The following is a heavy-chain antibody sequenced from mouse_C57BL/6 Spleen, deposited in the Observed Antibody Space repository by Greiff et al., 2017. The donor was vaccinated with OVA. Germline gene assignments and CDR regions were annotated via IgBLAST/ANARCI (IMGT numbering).Heavy chain of an antibody. CDR1: GYAFSSYW. D-gene: IGHD4-1*01. V-gene: IGHV1-80*01. CDR3: ARTGTNYAMDY. Sequence: VQRVESGAELVKPGASVKISCKASGYAFSSYWMNWVKQRPGKGLEWIGQIYPGDGDTNYNGKLKGKATLTADKSSSTAYMQLSSLTSEDSAVYFCARTGTNYAMDYWGQGTSVTVSS. J-gene: IGHJ4*01. CDR2: IYPGDGDT.